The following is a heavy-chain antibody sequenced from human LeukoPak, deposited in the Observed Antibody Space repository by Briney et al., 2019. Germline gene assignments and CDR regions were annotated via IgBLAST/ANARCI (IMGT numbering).Heavy chain of an antibody. Sequence: SETLSLTCAVYGGSFSGYYWSWIRQPPGKGLEWIGEINHSGSTNYNPSLKSRVTISVATSKNQFSLKLSSVTAADTAVYYCARQPRMITFGGVIVKVWFDPWGQGTLVTVSS. CDR1: GGSFSGYY. V-gene: IGHV4-34*01. CDR2: INHSGST. D-gene: IGHD3-16*02. CDR3: ARQPRMITFGGVIVKVWFDP. J-gene: IGHJ5*02.